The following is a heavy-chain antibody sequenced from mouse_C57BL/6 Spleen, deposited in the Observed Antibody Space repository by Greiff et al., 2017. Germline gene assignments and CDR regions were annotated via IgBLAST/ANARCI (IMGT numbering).Heavy chain of an antibody. CDR1: GYTFTDYE. CDR3: TRFTTVVGYYAMDY. CDR2: IDPETGGT. V-gene: IGHV1-15*01. D-gene: IGHD1-1*01. J-gene: IGHJ4*01. Sequence: VQLQESGAELVRPGASVTLSCKASGYTFTDYEMHWVKQTPVHGLEWIGAIDPETGGTAYNQKFKGKAILTADKSSSTAYIELRSLTSEDSAVYYCTRFTTVVGYYAMDYWGQGTSVTVSS.